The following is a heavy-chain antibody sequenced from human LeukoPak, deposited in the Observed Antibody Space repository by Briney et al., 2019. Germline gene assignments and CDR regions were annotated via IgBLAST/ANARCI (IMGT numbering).Heavy chain of an antibody. CDR1: GGSISSGSYY. V-gene: IGHV4-61*02. J-gene: IGHJ6*03. CDR3: ARSPIVVVPAAMGPWGVVYYMDV. Sequence: SQTLSLTCTVSGGSISSGSYYWSWIRQPAGKGLEWIGRIYTSGSTNYNPSLKSRVTISVDTSKNQFSLKLSSVTAADTAVYYCARSPIVVVPAAMGPWGVVYYMDVWGKGTTVTVSS. D-gene: IGHD2-2*01. CDR2: IYTSGST.